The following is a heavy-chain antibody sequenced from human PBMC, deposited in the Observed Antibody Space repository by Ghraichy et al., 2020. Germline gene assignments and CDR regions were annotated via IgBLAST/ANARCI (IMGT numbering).Heavy chain of an antibody. V-gene: IGHV1-3*01. Sequence: ASVKVSCKASGYTFTSYAMHWVRQAPGQRLEWMGWINAGNGNTKYSQKFQGRVTITRDTSASTAYMELSSLRSEDTAVYYCARDHGGWQGSELNWFDPWGQGTLVTVSS. CDR3: ARDHGGWQGSELNWFDP. CDR2: INAGNGNT. CDR1: GYTFTSYA. J-gene: IGHJ5*02. D-gene: IGHD6-19*01.